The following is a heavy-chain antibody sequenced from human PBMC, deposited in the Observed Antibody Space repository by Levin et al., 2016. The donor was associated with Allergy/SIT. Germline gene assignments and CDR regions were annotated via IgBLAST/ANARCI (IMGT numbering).Heavy chain of an antibody. V-gene: IGHV1-3*01. D-gene: IGHD2-21*01. CDR1: GYTFTSST. Sequence: ASVKVSCKASGYTFTSSTMHWVRQAPGQRLEWMGWIDAVNGNTNYSPKLQGRLTITRDTSASTVYMELSSLRPEDTAVYYCAKDFNCKTINCYSYGLDVWGQGTTVTVSS. CDR3: AKDFNCKTINCYSYGLDV. J-gene: IGHJ6*02. CDR2: IDAVNGNT.